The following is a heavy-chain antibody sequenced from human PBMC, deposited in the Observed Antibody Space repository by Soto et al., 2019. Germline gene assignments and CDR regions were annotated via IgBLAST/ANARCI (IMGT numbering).Heavy chain of an antibody. D-gene: IGHD4-4*01. J-gene: IGHJ5*02. CDR1: GGSFSGYY. CDR3: ARGQRDYSNSGQGGNWFDP. CDR2: INHSGST. Sequence: QVQLQQWGAGLLKPSETLSLICAVYGGSFSGYYWSWIRQPPGKGLEWIGEINHSGSTNYNPSLKSRVTISVDTSKNQLSLKLSSVTAADTAVYYCARGQRDYSNSGQGGNWFDPWGQGTLVTVSS. V-gene: IGHV4-34*01.